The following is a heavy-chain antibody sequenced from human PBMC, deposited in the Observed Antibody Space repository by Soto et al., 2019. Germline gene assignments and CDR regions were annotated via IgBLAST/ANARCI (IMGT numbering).Heavy chain of an antibody. Sequence: GGSLILSCIGSGLSISNYGMHWVRQGPGKGLEWVAIIWYDGKNKYYADAVKGRFTISRDSSTNTLFLEMKSLTVEDTALYYCVRDEYMDQRVRYGMDVWGQGTTVTVSS. V-gene: IGHV3-33*02. CDR1: GLSISNYG. D-gene: IGHD3-10*01. J-gene: IGHJ6*02. CDR3: VRDEYMDQRVRYGMDV. CDR2: IWYDGKNK.